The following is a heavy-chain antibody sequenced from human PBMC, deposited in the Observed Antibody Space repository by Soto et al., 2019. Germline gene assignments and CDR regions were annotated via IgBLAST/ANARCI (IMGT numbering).Heavy chain of an antibody. CDR1: GFTFRSYA. CDR3: AKEPVGPDWYFDL. J-gene: IGHJ2*01. Sequence: DVQLLESGGGLVQPGGSLRLSCAASGFTFRSYAMSWVRQAAGKGLEWVSGISGSGISTHYADSVKGRFTVSRDNSKNTLSLQMTSLRAEDTAVYNCAKEPVGPDWYFDLWGRGTLVTVSS. V-gene: IGHV3-23*01. CDR2: ISGSGIST.